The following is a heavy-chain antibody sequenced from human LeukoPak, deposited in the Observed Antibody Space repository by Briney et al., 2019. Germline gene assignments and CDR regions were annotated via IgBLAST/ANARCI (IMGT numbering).Heavy chain of an antibody. CDR3: AKDSSSDRLDY. D-gene: IGHD6-6*01. J-gene: IGHJ4*02. CDR2: ISYDGSNK. Sequence: GGSLRLSCAASGFTFSGYGMHWVRQAPGKGLEWVAVISYDGSNKYYADSVKGRFTISRDNSKNTLYLQMNSLRAEDTAVYYCAKDSSSDRLDYWGQGTLVTVSS. CDR1: GFTFSGYG. V-gene: IGHV3-30*18.